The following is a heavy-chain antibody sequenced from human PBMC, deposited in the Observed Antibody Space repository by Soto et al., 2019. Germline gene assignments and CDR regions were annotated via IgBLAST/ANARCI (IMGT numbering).Heavy chain of an antibody. CDR3: ARGLTVTTTGGYYYYMDV. Sequence: SETLSLTCAVYGGSFSGYYWSWIRQPPGKGLEWIGEINHSGSTNYNPSLKSRVTISVDTSKNQFSLKLSSVTAADTAVYYCARGLTVTTTGGYYYYMDVWGKGTTVTVSS. D-gene: IGHD4-17*01. V-gene: IGHV4-34*01. CDR2: INHSGST. CDR1: GGSFSGYY. J-gene: IGHJ6*03.